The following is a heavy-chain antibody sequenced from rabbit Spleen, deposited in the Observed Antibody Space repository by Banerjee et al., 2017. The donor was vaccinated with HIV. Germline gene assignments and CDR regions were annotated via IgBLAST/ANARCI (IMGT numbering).Heavy chain of an antibody. V-gene: IGHV1S7*01. CDR2: IDPVFGIA. J-gene: IGHJ4*01. D-gene: IGHD2-1*01. CDR3: VRDQAGDADYGPYYLNL. CDR1: RFSFSSSDY. Sequence: LEESGGGLVQPEGSLTLTCKASRFSFSSSDYICWVRQAPGKGLEWIGYIDPVFGIAVYASWVNGRFTISSHNAQNTLYLQLSSLTAADTATYFCVRDQAGDADYGPYYLNLWGPGTLVTVS.